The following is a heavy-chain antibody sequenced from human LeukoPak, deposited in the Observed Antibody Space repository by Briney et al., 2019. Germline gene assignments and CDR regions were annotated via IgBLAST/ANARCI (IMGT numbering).Heavy chain of an antibody. CDR1: GFPFSGYS. CDR3: AREFEYSPSGAGY. D-gene: IGHD4-11*01. Sequence: PGGSLRLSCAGSGFPFSGYSMNWVRQTPGKGLEWVSSMSILSGITYYAESVKGRFTVSRDNAKNLLHLKMNSLRVEDTAIYYCAREFEYSPSGAGYWGQGTLVTVSS. CDR2: MSILSGIT. V-gene: IGHV3-21*01. J-gene: IGHJ4*02.